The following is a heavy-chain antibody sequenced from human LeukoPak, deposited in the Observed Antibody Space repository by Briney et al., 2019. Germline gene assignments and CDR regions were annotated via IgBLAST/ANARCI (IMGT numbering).Heavy chain of an antibody. CDR1: GGSISSSSYY. J-gene: IGHJ5*02. D-gene: IGHD4-17*01. CDR2: IYYSGST. V-gene: IGHV4-39*01. Sequence: SETLSLTCTVSGGSISSSSYYWGWIRQTPGKGLEWIGTIYYSGSTYYNPSLKSRVTISVDTSKNQFSLKLRSVTAADTAVYYCARNGRYGDYEGWFDPWGQGTRVTVSS. CDR3: ARNGRYGDYEGWFDP.